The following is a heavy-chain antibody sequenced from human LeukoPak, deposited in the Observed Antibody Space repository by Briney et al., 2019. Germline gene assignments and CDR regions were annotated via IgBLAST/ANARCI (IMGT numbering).Heavy chain of an antibody. Sequence: GASVKVSCKASGGTFSSYAISWVRQAPGQGLEWMGGIIPIFGTANYAQKFQGRVTITTDESTSTAYMELSSLRSEDTAVYYCARVGQYNWNSQFDYWGQGTLVTVSS. D-gene: IGHD1-7*01. CDR3: ARVGQYNWNSQFDY. V-gene: IGHV1-69*05. CDR1: GGTFSSYA. CDR2: IIPIFGTA. J-gene: IGHJ4*02.